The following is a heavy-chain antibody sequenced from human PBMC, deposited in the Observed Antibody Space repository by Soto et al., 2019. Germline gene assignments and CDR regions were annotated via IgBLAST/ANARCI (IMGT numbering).Heavy chain of an antibody. V-gene: IGHV4-39*01. CDR1: GDSIISSDFY. J-gene: IGHJ5*02. Sequence: SETLSLTCTVSGDSIISSDFYWGWVRQPPGKCLEWIGSIFYLGSSYYNPSLKSRVTMSVDTSKNQFSLRLRSVTAADTALYFCARHSLALRKNNWFDPWGQGXMVTVYS. D-gene: IGHD3-3*02. CDR3: ARHSLALRKNNWFDP. CDR2: IFYLGSS.